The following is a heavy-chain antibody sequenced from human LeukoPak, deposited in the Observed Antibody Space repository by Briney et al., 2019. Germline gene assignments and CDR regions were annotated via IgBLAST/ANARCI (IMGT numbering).Heavy chain of an antibody. J-gene: IGHJ4*02. D-gene: IGHD2-8*02. CDR2: IRYDGSNK. V-gene: IGHV3-30*02. CDR3: ATYRQVLLPFES. CDR1: GFTFISYG. Sequence: GGSLRLSCAASGFTFISYGMHWVRQAPGKGLEWVAFIRYDGSNKYYADSVKGRFTISRDNSKNTLYLQMNSLRAEDTAVYYCATYRQVLLPFESWGQGTLVTVSS.